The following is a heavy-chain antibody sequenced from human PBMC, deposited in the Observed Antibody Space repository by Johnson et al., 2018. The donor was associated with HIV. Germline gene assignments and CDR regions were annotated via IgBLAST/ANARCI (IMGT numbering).Heavy chain of an antibody. CDR3: ARGRVSRFAFDI. Sequence: VQLVESGGGVVRPGGSLRLSCAASGFTFSSYAMSWVRQAPGKGLEWVSAISGSGGSTAYADSVKGRFSISRDNAKNLLFLQMNSLRVEDTAVYYCARGRVSRFAFDIWGQGTRVTVSS. CDR2: ISGSGGST. V-gene: IGHV3-23*04. CDR1: GFTFSSYA. J-gene: IGHJ3*02. D-gene: IGHD3-10*01.